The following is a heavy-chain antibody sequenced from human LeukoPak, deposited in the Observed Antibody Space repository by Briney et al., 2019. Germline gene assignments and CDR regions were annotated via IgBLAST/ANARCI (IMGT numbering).Heavy chain of an antibody. CDR1: GFTFSNYW. V-gene: IGHV3-7*01. CDR3: ATGRTKKY. D-gene: IGHD2-8*01. Sequence: GGSLRLSCVASGFTFSNYWMNWVRQAPGERPEWVANIKEDGSEKYHVDSVKGRFTISRDNAKNSLYLQMNSLRAEDTAVYYCATGRTKKYWGQGTLVTVSS. J-gene: IGHJ4*02. CDR2: IKEDGSEK.